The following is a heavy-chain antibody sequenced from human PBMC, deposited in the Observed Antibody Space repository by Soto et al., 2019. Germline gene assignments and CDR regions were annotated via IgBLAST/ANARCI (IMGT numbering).Heavy chain of an antibody. CDR1: GGTFSSYA. CDR3: ARSRAYYYDSSGYDSVFDY. J-gene: IGHJ4*02. CDR2: IIPIFGTA. Sequence: QVQLVQSGAEVKKPGSSVKVSCKASGGTFSSYAISWVRQAPGQGLEWVGGIIPIFGTANYAQKFQGRVTITADESTSTAYMELSSLRSEDTAVYYCARSRAYYYDSSGYDSVFDYWGQGTLVTVSS. V-gene: IGHV1-69*01. D-gene: IGHD3-22*01.